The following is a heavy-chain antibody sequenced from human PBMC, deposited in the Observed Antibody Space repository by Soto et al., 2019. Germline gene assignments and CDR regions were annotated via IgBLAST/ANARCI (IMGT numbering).Heavy chain of an antibody. J-gene: IGHJ4*02. CDR2: IYWDDDQ. D-gene: IGHD4-17*01. CDR1: GFSLTTTSMG. V-gene: IGHV2-5*02. Sequence: QITLKESGPPLVRPAQTLTLTCAFSGFSLTTTSMGVAWIRQPPGKALEWLAHIYWDDDQRYSPSLKDRLTISKDTSRSRVVLTISNMNPEDTGTYFCAHAGDYDLLSFDHWGPGTLVTVSS. CDR3: AHAGDYDLLSFDH.